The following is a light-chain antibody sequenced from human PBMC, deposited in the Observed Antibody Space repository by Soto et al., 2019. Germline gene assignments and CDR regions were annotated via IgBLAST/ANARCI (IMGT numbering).Light chain of an antibody. J-gene: IGKJ5*01. Sequence: DIRMTQSPSSLSSSLGDTVTITFLASQSITNYLTWFQQKPGKAPSLLIFAADNLQDGVPSRFSGSVSGTDFTLTITRLEPEDFAVFYCQQYGSSEIIFGQGTRLEIK. CDR3: QQYGSSEII. V-gene: IGKV1-39*01. CDR2: AAD. CDR1: QSITNY.